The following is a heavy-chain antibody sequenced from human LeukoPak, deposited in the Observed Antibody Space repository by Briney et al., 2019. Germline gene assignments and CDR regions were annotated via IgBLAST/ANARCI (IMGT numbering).Heavy chain of an antibody. D-gene: IGHD2-21*02. CDR1: GGSISSSSYY. Sequence: SETLSLTCTVSGGSISSSSYYWGWIRQPPGKGLEWIGSIYYSGSTYYNPSLKSRATISVDTSKNQFSLKLSSVTAADTAVYYCARDGRVVTAMLDYWGQGTLVTVSS. V-gene: IGHV4-39*07. CDR3: ARDGRVVTAMLDY. CDR2: IYYSGST. J-gene: IGHJ4*02.